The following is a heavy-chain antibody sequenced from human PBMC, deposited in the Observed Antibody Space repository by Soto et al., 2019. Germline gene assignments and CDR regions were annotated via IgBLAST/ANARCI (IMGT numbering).Heavy chain of an antibody. Sequence: GSLRLSCAASGFTFSDYYMSWIRQAPGKGLEWVSYISSSSSYTNYADSVKGRFTISRDNAKNSLYLQMNSLRAEDTAVYYCASHGNGWYGDNWFDPWGQGTLVTVSS. CDR1: GFTFSDYY. V-gene: IGHV3-11*03. CDR2: ISSSSSYT. D-gene: IGHD6-19*01. J-gene: IGHJ5*02. CDR3: ASHGNGWYGDNWFDP.